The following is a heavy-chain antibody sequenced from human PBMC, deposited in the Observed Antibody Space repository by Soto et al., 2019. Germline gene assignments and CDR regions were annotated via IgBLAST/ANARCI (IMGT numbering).Heavy chain of an antibody. D-gene: IGHD6-19*01. J-gene: IGHJ4*02. V-gene: IGHV5-51*01. Sequence: PGEPLKISCKGSGYRFSSYWIGWVRQMPGKGLEWMGIIYPGDSDTRYSPSFQGQVTISADKSISTAYLQWSSLKASDTAMYFCASSDSSAGRNFDYWGQGTLVTVSS. CDR1: GYRFSSYW. CDR2: IYPGDSDT. CDR3: ASSDSSAGRNFDY.